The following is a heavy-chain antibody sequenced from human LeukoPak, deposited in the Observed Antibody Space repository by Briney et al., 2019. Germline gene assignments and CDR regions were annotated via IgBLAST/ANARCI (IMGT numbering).Heavy chain of an antibody. CDR2: IYHSGST. D-gene: IGHD6-13*01. J-gene: IGHJ4*02. V-gene: IGHV4-4*02. CDR3: ASSDSSSWEFDY. Sequence: SRTRSLTCAVSGGSISSSNWWSWVRQPPGKGLEWIGEIYHSGSTNYNPSLKSRVTISVDKSKNQFSLKLSSVTAADTAVYYCASSDSSSWEFDYWGQGTLVTVSS. CDR1: GGSISSSNW.